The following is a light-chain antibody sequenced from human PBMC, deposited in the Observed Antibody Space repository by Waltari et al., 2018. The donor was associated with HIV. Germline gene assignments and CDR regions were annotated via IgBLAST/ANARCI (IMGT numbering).Light chain of an antibody. V-gene: IGLV2-18*02. J-gene: IGLJ2*01. CDR3: SSYASSSRVV. CDR2: EVT. CDR1: SSDVGSYNR. Sequence: QSALTQPPSVSGSPGQSVTISCTGTSSDVGSYNRVSWYQQPPGTAPKLMIYEVTNRPSGVPARCAGSKSGNTASLTISGLQAEDEADYYCSSYASSSRVVFGGGTKLTVL.